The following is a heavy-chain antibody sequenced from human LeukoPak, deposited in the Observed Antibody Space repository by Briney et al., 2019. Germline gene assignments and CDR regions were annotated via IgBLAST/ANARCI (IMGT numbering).Heavy chain of an antibody. CDR2: INHSGST. D-gene: IGHD1-26*01. CDR1: GGSFSGYY. V-gene: IGHV4-34*01. CDR3: ARRVVGAPNWFDP. Sequence: SETLSLTCAVYGGSFSGYYWSWIRQPPGKGLEWIGEINHSGSTNYNPSLKSRVTISVDTSKNQFSLKLSSVTAADTAVYYCARRVVGAPNWFDPWGQGTLVTVSS. J-gene: IGHJ5*02.